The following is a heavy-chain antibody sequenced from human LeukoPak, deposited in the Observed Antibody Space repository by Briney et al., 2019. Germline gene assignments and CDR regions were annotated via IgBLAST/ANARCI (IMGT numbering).Heavy chain of an antibody. V-gene: IGHV3-43*02. Sequence: PGGSLRLSCAASGXTFDDYAMHWVRQPPGKGQEWVSLISGDGGSTYADSVEGRFTISRDNSKNSLYLQMNSLRTEDTALYYCAKQRYRSSSFFDYWGQGTLVTVSS. J-gene: IGHJ4*02. CDR3: AKQRYRSSSFFDY. CDR2: ISGDGGST. D-gene: IGHD6-13*01. CDR1: GXTFDDYA.